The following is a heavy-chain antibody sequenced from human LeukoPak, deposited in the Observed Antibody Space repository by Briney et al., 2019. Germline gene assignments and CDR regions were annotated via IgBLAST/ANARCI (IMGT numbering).Heavy chain of an antibody. CDR1: GYSSTNYW. CDR3: ARRSYYDSGGYYYDF. CDR2: IYPDDSDT. Sequence: GESLKISCKGSGYSSTNYWIGWVRQMPGKGLEWMGIIYPDDSDTRYSPSFQGQVTISADKSISTAYLQWSSLKASDTAMYYCARRSYYDSGGYYYDFWGQGTLVTVSS. V-gene: IGHV5-51*01. J-gene: IGHJ4*02. D-gene: IGHD3-22*01.